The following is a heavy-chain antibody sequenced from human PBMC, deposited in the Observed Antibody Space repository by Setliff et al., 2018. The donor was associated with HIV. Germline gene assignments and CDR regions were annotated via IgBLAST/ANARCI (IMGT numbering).Heavy chain of an antibody. D-gene: IGHD3-22*01. Sequence: SETLSLTCAVYGGSFSGYYWSWIRQPPGKGLEWIGEINHSGSTNYNPSLKSRVTISVDTSKNQLSLKLSSVTAADTAVYYCARGVPPDLYYDSSHGYDAFDIWGQGTMVTVSS. V-gene: IGHV4-34*01. CDR2: INHSGST. J-gene: IGHJ3*02. CDR1: GGSFSGYY. CDR3: ARGVPPDLYYDSSHGYDAFDI.